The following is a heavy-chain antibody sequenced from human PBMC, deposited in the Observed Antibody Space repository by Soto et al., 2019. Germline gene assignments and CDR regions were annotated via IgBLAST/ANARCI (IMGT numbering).Heavy chain of an antibody. V-gene: IGHV3-30*03. J-gene: IGHJ4*02. CDR3: ARDLRVYTSGSELGY. Sequence: GGSLRLSCIASGFTFSRYGMHWVRQAPGKGLEWVALLSYQGSDKFYSDSVKGRFTISRDKPKSMLYLEMNSLRPDDTAVYYCARDLRVYTSGSELGYWGQGTLVTSPQ. CDR1: GFTFSRYG. D-gene: IGHD3-10*01. CDR2: LSYQGSDK.